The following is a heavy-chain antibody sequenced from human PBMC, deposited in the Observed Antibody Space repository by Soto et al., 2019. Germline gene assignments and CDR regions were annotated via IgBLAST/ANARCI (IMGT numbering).Heavy chain of an antibody. Sequence: SVEVCSKASGGAFSSCSSSWAQQSPGQGLEWMGRIIPILGIANYAQKFQGRVTITADKSTSTAYMELSSLRSEDTAVYYCARVYDFWSGYYYYCGQGTLVTVSS. CDR1: GGAFSSCS. J-gene: IGHJ4*02. CDR3: ARVYDFWSGYYYY. V-gene: IGHV1-69*02. CDR2: IIPILGIA. D-gene: IGHD3-3*01.